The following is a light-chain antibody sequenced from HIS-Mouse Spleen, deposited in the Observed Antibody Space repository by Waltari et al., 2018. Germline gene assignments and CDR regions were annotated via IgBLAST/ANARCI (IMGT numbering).Light chain of an antibody. J-gene: IGKJ3*01. CDR3: QQYNSYIFT. CDR1: QSISSW. V-gene: IGKV1-5*03. Sequence: DIQMTQSPSTLSAYVGYRVTITCRASQSISSWLAWYQQKPGKAPKLLIYKASSLESGVPSRFSGRGSGTEFTLTISSLQPDDFATYYCQQYNSYIFTFGPGTKVDIK. CDR2: KAS.